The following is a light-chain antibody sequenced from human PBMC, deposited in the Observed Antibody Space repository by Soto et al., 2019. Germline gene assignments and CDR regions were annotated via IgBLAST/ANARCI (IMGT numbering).Light chain of an antibody. V-gene: IGKV3-15*01. Sequence: EVVMPQSHAPMSVSPGAPSALSGRASQGVSSNLAWYQQKSGQAHRLLIYGASTRATGVPARFSGSGSGTEFTLTISRLQSEDFAVYYCQKYYNWRPRFGQGTKVDIK. CDR3: QKYYNWRPR. CDR1: QGVSSN. J-gene: IGKJ1*01. CDR2: GAS.